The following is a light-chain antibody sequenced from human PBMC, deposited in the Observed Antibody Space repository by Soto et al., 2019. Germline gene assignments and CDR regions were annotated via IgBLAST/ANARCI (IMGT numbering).Light chain of an antibody. CDR1: QSVSRNY. V-gene: IGKV3-20*01. CDR3: QQYGSSGT. J-gene: IGKJ1*01. Sequence: IVLTQSPGTLSLSPGERAPLSCRASQSVSRNYLAWYQQKPGQAPRLLIYGASNSATGIPDRFSGSASGTDFPLTISRLEPEDFAVYYCQQYGSSGTFGQGTKVDI. CDR2: GAS.